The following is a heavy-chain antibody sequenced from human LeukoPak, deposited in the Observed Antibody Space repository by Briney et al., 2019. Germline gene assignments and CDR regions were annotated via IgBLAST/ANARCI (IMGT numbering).Heavy chain of an antibody. CDR2: ISGSGGST. D-gene: IGHD3-22*01. Sequence: PGGSLRLSCAASGFTFSSYAMSWVRQAPGKGLEWVSAISGSGGSTYYADSVKGRFTISRDNSKNTLYLQMNSLRAEDTAVYYCAKGDYDSSGYYPLGCKYFDYWGQGTLVTVSS. CDR3: AKGDYDSSGYYPLGCKYFDY. CDR1: GFTFSSYA. V-gene: IGHV3-23*01. J-gene: IGHJ4*02.